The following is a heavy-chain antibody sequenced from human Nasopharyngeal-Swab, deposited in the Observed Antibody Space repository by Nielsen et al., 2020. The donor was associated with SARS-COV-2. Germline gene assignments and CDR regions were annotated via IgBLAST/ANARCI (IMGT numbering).Heavy chain of an antibody. J-gene: IGHJ3*02. V-gene: IGHV3-11*01. D-gene: IGHD4-17*01. CDR1: GFTFSDYY. CDR2: ISSSGSTI. CDR3: AKVTTRSHPNI. Sequence: GGSLRLSCAASGFTFSDYYMSWIRQAPGKGLEWVSYISSSGSTIYYADSVKGQFTISRDNAKNLLYLQMNSLRAEDTAVYYCAKVTTRSHPNIWGQGTMVTVSS.